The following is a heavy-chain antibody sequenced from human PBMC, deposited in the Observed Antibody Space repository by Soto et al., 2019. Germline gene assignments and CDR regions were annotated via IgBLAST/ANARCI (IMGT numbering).Heavy chain of an antibody. D-gene: IGHD5-18*01. Sequence: QVQLVESGGGVVQPGKSLRLSCAASGFTFSTYGMHWVRQAPGKGLEWVAVIWYDGSNKYHGDSLKGRCTISRDNSKNTLYLQINKLRAEDTAVYYCGRDGALGDTAVVDSWGQGTLVNVSS. CDR2: IWYDGSNK. V-gene: IGHV3-33*01. CDR3: GRDGALGDTAVVDS. J-gene: IGHJ4*02. CDR1: GFTFSTYG.